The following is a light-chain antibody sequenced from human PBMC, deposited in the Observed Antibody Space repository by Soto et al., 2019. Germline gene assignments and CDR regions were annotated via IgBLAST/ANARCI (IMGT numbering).Light chain of an antibody. CDR1: QSVTSY. V-gene: IGKV3-11*01. Sequence: EIVLTQSTATLSLSQGDRATLSCRASQSVTSYLAWFQQIPGQAPRLLISDAYNRATGVPARFSGSGSGTDFTLTIRRLEPEDFAVYYCQQRSNWPWVTVGQGTRLEIK. CDR3: QQRSNWPWVT. CDR2: DAY. J-gene: IGKJ5*01.